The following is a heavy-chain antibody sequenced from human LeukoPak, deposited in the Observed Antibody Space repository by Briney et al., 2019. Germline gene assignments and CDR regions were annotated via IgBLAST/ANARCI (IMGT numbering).Heavy chain of an antibody. V-gene: IGHV3-49*04. J-gene: IGHJ4*02. CDR3: TRAEGGRYDYVWGSYNSY. CDR2: IRREAYGGTT. Sequence: GGSLRLSCAASGFTVSSNYMSWVRQAPGKGLEWVSFIRREAYGGTTEYAASVKGRFTISRDDSKSIAYLQMNSQKTEDTAVYYCTRAEGGRYDYVWGSYNSYWGQGTLVTVSS. D-gene: IGHD3-16*01. CDR1: GFTVSSNY.